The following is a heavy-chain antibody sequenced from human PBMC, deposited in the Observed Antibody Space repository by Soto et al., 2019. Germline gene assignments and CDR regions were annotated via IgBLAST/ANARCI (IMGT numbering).Heavy chain of an antibody. V-gene: IGHV1-2*02. CDR3: ARDMPEQLVDY. CDR2: INPNSGGT. D-gene: IGHD6-13*01. Sequence: ASGNVSCKASGYTFTGYYIHWVRQAPGQGLEWMGWINPNSGGTNNAQKFQGRVTMTRDTSISTAYMELSRLRSDDTAVYYCARDMPEQLVDYWGQGTLVTASS. CDR1: GYTFTGYY. J-gene: IGHJ4*02.